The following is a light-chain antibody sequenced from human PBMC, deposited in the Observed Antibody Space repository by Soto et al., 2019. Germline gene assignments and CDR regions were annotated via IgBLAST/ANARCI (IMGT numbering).Light chain of an antibody. Sequence: QSVLTQPPSVSAAPGQRVTISCSGSSSNIGNNYVSWYQQLPGTAPKLLIYDNDNRPSGIPDRFSGSKSGTSATLGITGRQTGDEADYYCGTWDSSLSAVLFGGGTKLTVL. V-gene: IGLV1-51*01. CDR3: GTWDSSLSAVL. J-gene: IGLJ2*01. CDR2: DND. CDR1: SSNIGNNY.